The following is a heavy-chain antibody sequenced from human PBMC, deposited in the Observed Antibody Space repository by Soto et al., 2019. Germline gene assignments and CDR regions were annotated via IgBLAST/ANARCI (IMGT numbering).Heavy chain of an antibody. CDR2: IYYSGST. CDR1: GGSISSSSYY. V-gene: IGHV4-39*01. D-gene: IGHD4-17*01. Sequence: PSETLSLTCTVSGGSISSSSYYWGWIRHPPGKGLEWIGSIYYSGSTYYNPSLKSRVTISVDTSKNQFSLKLSSVTAADTAVYYCARTNGDHIDYWGQGTLVTVSS. CDR3: ARTNGDHIDY. J-gene: IGHJ4*02.